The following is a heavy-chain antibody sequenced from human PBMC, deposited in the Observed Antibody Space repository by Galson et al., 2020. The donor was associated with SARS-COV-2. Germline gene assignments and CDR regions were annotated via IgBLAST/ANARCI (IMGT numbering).Heavy chain of an antibody. D-gene: IGHD3-9*01. CDR2: IYYSGST. Sequence: AWETLSLTCTVSGGSISSGGYYWSWIRQHPGKGLEWIGYIYYSGSTYYNPSLKSRVTISVDTSKNQFSLKLSSVTAADTAVYYCASRLRYFDWLPQGHFDYWGQGTLVTVSS. J-gene: IGHJ4*02. V-gene: IGHV4-31*03. CDR3: ASRLRYFDWLPQGHFDY. CDR1: GGSISSGGYY.